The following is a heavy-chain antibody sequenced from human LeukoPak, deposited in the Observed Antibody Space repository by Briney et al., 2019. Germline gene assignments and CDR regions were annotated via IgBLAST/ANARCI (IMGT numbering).Heavy chain of an antibody. CDR3: ARETDSSGYMD. V-gene: IGHV1-46*01. CDR1: GGTFSSYA. Sequence: ASVKVSCKASGGTFSSYAISWVRQAPGQGLEWMGIINPSGGSTSYAQKFQGRVTMTRDTSTSTVYMELSSLRSEDTAVYYCARETDSSGYMDWGQGTLVTVSS. D-gene: IGHD3-22*01. CDR2: INPSGGST. J-gene: IGHJ4*02.